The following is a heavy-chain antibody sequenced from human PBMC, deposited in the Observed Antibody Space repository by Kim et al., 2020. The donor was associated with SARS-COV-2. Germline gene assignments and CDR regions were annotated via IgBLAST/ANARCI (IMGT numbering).Heavy chain of an antibody. J-gene: IGHJ4*02. CDR3: AKDKYSSSSGLEI. Sequence: CADPWKGRFTSSRDNAKNFLFLQMNSLSAEDTALYFCAKDKYSSSSGLEIWGQGTLVTVSS. D-gene: IGHD6-6*01. V-gene: IGHV3-9*01.